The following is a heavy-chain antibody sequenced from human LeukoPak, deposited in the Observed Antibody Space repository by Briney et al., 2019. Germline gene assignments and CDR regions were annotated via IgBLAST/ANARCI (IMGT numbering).Heavy chain of an antibody. Sequence: SETLSLTCTVSGDSISSHYWSWIRQPPGKGLEWIGYIYYTGSTNHNPSPKSRVTISVDTSKNHFSLKLSSVTAADTAVYYCARHSGYSSTYDAFDIWGQGTMVTVSS. V-gene: IGHV4-59*08. CDR1: GDSISSHY. CDR2: IYYTGST. J-gene: IGHJ3*02. D-gene: IGHD6-13*01. CDR3: ARHSGYSSTYDAFDI.